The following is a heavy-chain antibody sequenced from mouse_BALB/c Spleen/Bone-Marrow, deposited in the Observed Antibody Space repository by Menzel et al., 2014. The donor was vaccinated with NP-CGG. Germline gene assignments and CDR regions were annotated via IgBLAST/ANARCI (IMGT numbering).Heavy chain of an antibody. CDR1: GYTFSSYY. V-gene: IGHV1S81*02. Sequence: VQLQQSGAELVKPGASVKLSCKASGYTFSSYYMYWVKQRPGQGLEWIGEINPSNGGTKFNEKSKSKATLTVDKSSSTAYMQLSSLTSEDSAVYCCTRSNYGYWYFDVWGAGTTVTVSS. CDR3: TRSNYGYWYFDV. D-gene: IGHD1-1*01. J-gene: IGHJ1*01. CDR2: INPSNGGT.